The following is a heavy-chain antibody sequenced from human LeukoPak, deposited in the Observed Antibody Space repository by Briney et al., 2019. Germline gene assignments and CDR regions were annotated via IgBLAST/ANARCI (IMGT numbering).Heavy chain of an antibody. Sequence: ASVKVSCKASGGTFSSYAISWVRQAPGQGLEWMGGIIPIFGTADYAQKFQGRVTITADESTSTAYMELSSPRSEDTAVYYCARGRCSGGSCYSHDYWGQGTLVTVSS. J-gene: IGHJ4*02. V-gene: IGHV1-69*13. CDR1: GGTFSSYA. CDR3: ARGRCSGGSCYSHDY. D-gene: IGHD2-15*01. CDR2: IIPIFGTA.